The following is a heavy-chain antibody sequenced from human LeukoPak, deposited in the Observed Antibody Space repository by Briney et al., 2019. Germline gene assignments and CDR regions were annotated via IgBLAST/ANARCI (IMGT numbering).Heavy chain of an antibody. D-gene: IGHD4-17*01. CDR1: GFTFSSYG. CDR2: ISYDGSNK. Sequence: GGSLRLSCAASGFTFSSYGMHWVRQAPGKGLEWVAVISYDGSNKYYADSVKGRFTISRDNSKNTLYLQMNSLRAGDTAVYYCAKDPTTVTTMAEYFQHWGQGTLVTVSS. V-gene: IGHV3-30*18. CDR3: AKDPTTVTTMAEYFQH. J-gene: IGHJ1*01.